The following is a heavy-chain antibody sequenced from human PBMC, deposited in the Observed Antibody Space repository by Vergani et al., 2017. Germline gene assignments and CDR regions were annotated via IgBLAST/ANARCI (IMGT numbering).Heavy chain of an antibody. CDR2: LYYSGST. D-gene: IGHD3-10*01. CDR3: ARARPPRYGAGHLDP. J-gene: IGHJ5*02. Sequence: QLQLQESGPGLVKPSATLSLTCSVSGASIRSSNYYWGWIRQPPGKGLEWMASLYYSGSTYYNPSLKSRVTISADTSKNQFSLKLSSVTAADTAVYYCARARPPRYGAGHLDPWGQGTLVTVSS. V-gene: IGHV4-39*07. CDR1: GASIRSSNYY.